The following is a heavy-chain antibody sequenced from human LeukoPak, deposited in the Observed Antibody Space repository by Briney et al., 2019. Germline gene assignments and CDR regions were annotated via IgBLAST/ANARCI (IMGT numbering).Heavy chain of an antibody. D-gene: IGHD2-2*01. V-gene: IGHV3-30*02. CDR2: IRYDGSNK. Sequence: GGPLRLFCAASGFTFSSYGMHWVRQAPGKGLEWVAFIRYDGSNKYYADSVKGRFTISRDNSKNTLYLQMNSLRAEDTAVYYCAKAEGRRIVVVPAAMDTWGQGTLVTVSS. J-gene: IGHJ5*02. CDR1: GFTFSSYG. CDR3: AKAEGRRIVVVPAAMDT.